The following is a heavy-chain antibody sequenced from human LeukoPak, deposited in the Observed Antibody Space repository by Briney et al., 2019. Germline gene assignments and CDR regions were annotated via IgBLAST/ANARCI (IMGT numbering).Heavy chain of an antibody. J-gene: IGHJ4*02. D-gene: IGHD1-20*01. V-gene: IGHV3-23*01. Sequence: PGGSLRLSCAASGFTFSNYAMSWVRQAPGKGLEWVSVIGGSGGSTYYADSVKGRFTISRDNSKNRLYLQMNSLRAEDTAVYYCTKENNWNDGRFNYFDYWGQGTLVTVSS. CDR3: TKENNWNDGRFNYFDY. CDR1: GFTFSNYA. CDR2: IGGSGGST.